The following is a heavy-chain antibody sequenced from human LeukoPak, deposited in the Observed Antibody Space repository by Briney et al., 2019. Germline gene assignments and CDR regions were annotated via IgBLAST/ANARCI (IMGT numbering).Heavy chain of an antibody. CDR2: ISYDGSNK. J-gene: IGHJ4*02. Sequence: GGSLRLSCAASGFTFSSYAMHWVRQAPGKGLEWVAVISYDGSNKYYADSVKGRFTISRDNSKNTLYLQMSSLRAEDTAVYYCAREISIGGAHLDYWGQGTLVTVSS. CDR3: AREISIGGAHLDY. V-gene: IGHV3-30-3*01. D-gene: IGHD3-3*02. CDR1: GFTFSSYA.